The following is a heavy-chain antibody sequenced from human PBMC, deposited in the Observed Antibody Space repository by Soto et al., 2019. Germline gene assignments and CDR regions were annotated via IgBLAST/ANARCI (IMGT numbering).Heavy chain of an antibody. Sequence: QVQLVESGGGVVQPGRSLRLSCAASGFTFSSYAMHWVRQAPGKGLGWVAVISYDGGNKYYADSVKGRFTISRDNSKNTQYLQMNSLRAEDTAVYYCARETYYDFWSGPYYGMDVWGQGTTVTVSS. D-gene: IGHD3-3*01. CDR1: GFTFSSYA. CDR3: ARETYYDFWSGPYYGMDV. V-gene: IGHV3-30-3*01. CDR2: ISYDGGNK. J-gene: IGHJ6*02.